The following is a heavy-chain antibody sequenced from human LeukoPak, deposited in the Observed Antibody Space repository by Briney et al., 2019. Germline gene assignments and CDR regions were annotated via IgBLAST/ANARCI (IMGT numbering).Heavy chain of an antibody. CDR3: VRESIGFDY. V-gene: IGHV3-48*04. CDR1: GSNFSTYN. D-gene: IGHD2-15*01. CDR2: ISSSSRTR. Sequence: PGGSLRLSCAASGSNFSTYNVNWVRQAPGKGLDWVSYISSSSRTRYYADSVKGRFTISRDNAKDSLYLQMNSLRAEDTAVYYCVRESIGFDYWGQGTLVTVSS. J-gene: IGHJ4*02.